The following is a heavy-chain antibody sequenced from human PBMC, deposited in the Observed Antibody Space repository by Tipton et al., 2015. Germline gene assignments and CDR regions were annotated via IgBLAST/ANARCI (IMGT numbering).Heavy chain of an antibody. CDR2: IYYSGST. J-gene: IGHJ6*02. V-gene: IGHV4-61*01. CDR3: ARVGYYYGSGSYYHYYYYYGMDV. D-gene: IGHD3-10*01. Sequence: TLSLTCTVSGGSVSNGSYYWSWIRQPPGKGLEWIGYIYYSGSTNYNPSLKSRVTISVDTSKNQFSLKLSSVTAADTAVYYCARVGYYYGSGSYYHYYYYYGMDVWGQGTTVTVSS. CDR1: GGSVSNGSYY.